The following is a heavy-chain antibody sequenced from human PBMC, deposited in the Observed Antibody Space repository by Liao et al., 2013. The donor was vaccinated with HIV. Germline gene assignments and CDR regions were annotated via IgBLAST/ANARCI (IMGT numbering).Heavy chain of an antibody. J-gene: IGHJ4*02. CDR3: ARDRGKPTRQGMYYFDY. CDR1: GGSISSFY. Sequence: QVQLQESGPGLVKPSETLSLTCTVSGGSISSFYWTWIRQPPGKGLEWIGYIYYSGSTNYNPSLKSRVTISEDTSNNQFSLTLRSVTAADTAVYYCARDRGKPTRQGMYYFDYWGQGTLVTVS. D-gene: IGHD1-26*01. CDR2: IYYSGST. V-gene: IGHV4-59*12.